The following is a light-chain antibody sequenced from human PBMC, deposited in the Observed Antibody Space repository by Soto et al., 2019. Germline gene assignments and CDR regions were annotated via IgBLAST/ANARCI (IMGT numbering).Light chain of an antibody. CDR2: GNS. CDR3: QSYDSSLGGLYV. V-gene: IGLV1-40*01. J-gene: IGLJ1*01. Sequence: QSVLTQPPSVSGAPGQRVTISCTGSSSKIGAGYDVHWYQQLPGTAPKLLIYGNSNRPSGVPDRFSGSKSGTSASLAITGRQAEDEADYYCQSYDSSLGGLYVFGTGTKLTVL. CDR1: SSKIGAGYD.